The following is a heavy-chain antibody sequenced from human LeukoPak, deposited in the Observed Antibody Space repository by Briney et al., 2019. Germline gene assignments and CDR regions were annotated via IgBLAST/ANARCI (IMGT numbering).Heavy chain of an antibody. J-gene: IGHJ5*02. CDR2: ISYDGSNK. CDR1: GFTFSSYA. D-gene: IGHD6-19*01. V-gene: IGHV3-30-3*01. Sequence: GGSLRLSCAASGFTFSSYAMHWVRQAPGKGLEWVAVISYDGSNKYYADSVKGRFTISRDNSKNTLYLQMNSLRAEDTAVYYCARDRSRPGGVAGLRDWFDPWGQGTLVTVSS. CDR3: ARDRSRPGGVAGLRDWFDP.